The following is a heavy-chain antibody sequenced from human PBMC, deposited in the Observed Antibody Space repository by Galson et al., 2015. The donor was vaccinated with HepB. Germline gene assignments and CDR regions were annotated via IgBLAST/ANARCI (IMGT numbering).Heavy chain of an antibody. V-gene: IGHV1-3*01. CDR1: GYTFTSYA. D-gene: IGHD4-17*01. J-gene: IGHJ4*02. Sequence: SVKVSCKASGYTFTSYAMHWVRQAPGQRLEWMGWINDGNGNTKYSQKFQGRVTITRDTSASTAYMELSSLRSEDTAVYYCARSVATTVTTYYFDYWGQGTLVTVSS. CDR3: ARSVATTVTTYYFDY. CDR2: INDGNGNT.